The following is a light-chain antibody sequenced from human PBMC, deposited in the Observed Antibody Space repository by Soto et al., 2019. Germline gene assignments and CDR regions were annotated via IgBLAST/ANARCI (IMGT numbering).Light chain of an antibody. CDR3: SSYAGRNNFV. Sequence: QSALTQPPSASGSPGQSVTIACTGTSSDVVGYNYVSWYQQHPGKAPKLMIYEVSKRPSGVPDRFSGSKSGNTASLTVSGLQAEDEADYYCSSYAGRNNFVFGTGTKLTVL. CDR2: EVS. V-gene: IGLV2-8*01. CDR1: SSDVVGYNY. J-gene: IGLJ1*01.